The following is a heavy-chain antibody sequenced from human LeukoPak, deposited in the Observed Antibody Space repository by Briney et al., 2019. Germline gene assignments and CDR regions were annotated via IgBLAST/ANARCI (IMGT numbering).Heavy chain of an antibody. CDR1: GFTFTSSA. V-gene: IGHV1-58*02. Sequence: GASVKVPCKASGFTFTSSAMQWVRQARGQRLEWIGWIVVGSGNTNYAQKFQERVTITRDMSTSTAYMELSSLRSEDTAVYYCAAVRGYSYGYYFDYWGQGTLVTVSS. J-gene: IGHJ4*02. D-gene: IGHD5-18*01. CDR2: IVVGSGNT. CDR3: AAVRGYSYGYYFDY.